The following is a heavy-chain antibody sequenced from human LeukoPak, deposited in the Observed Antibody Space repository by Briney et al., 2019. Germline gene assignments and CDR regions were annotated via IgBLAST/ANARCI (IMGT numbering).Heavy chain of an antibody. D-gene: IGHD2-21*02. J-gene: IGHJ3*02. Sequence: SETLSFTMNVPGGGKSSKYRSWIRQHTKKGLEWIGYIYTSGSTNYNPSLKSRVTISVDTSKNQFSLKLSSVTAAYTAVYYCAILRLLFGDAFDIWGQGTMVTVSS. CDR3: AILRLLFGDAFDI. CDR2: IYTSGST. CDR1: GGGKSSKY. V-gene: IGHV4-4*09.